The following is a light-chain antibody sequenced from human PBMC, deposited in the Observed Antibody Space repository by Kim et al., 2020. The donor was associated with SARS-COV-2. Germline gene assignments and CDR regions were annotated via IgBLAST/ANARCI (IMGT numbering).Light chain of an antibody. CDR1: QEITDY. CDR2: DAS. CDR3: QQYDNLPLT. V-gene: IGKV1-33*01. Sequence: GSGGDRVTITCQASQEITDYLNWYQQKPGKAPKVLIYDASNLETEVPSRFSGSGYGTHFTFTISRLQPEDIATYYCQQYDNLPLTFGQGTKVDIK. J-gene: IGKJ1*01.